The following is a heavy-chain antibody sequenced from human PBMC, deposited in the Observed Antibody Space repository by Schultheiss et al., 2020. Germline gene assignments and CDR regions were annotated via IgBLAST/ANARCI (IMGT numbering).Heavy chain of an antibody. CDR1: GFTFSSYS. CDR3: ARPPRGYSGYDPPVGYYYYMDV. Sequence: LSLTCAASGFTFSSYSMNWVRQAPGKGLEWVSYISSSSSTIYYADSVKGRFTISRDNAKNSLYLQMNSLRAEDTAVYYCARPPRGYSGYDPPVGYYYYMDVWGKGTTVTVSS. D-gene: IGHD5-12*01. CDR2: ISSSSSTI. V-gene: IGHV3-48*01. J-gene: IGHJ6*03.